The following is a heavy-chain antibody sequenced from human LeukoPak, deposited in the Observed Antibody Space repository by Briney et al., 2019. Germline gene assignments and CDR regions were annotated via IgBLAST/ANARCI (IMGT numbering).Heavy chain of an antibody. CDR3: ATDRRDGYTDPFDY. Sequence: ASVKVSCKVSGYTFTDYYMHWVQQAPAKGLEWMGLVDPEDGETIYAEKFQGRVTITADTSTDTAYMELSSLRSEDTAVYYCATDRRDGYTDPFDYWGQGTLVTVSS. D-gene: IGHD5-24*01. CDR1: GYTFTDYY. CDR2: VDPEDGET. J-gene: IGHJ4*02. V-gene: IGHV1-69-2*01.